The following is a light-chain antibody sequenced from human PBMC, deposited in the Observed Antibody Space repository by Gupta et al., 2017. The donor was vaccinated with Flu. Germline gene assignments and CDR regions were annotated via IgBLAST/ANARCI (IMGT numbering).Light chain of an antibody. CDR1: QPINSH. V-gene: IGKV3-15*01. CDR3: QQYNAWPLT. J-gene: IGKJ4*01. CDR2: GAS. Sequence: EIVMTQFRATLSVSPGERATLSCRASQPINSHLAWFQQKPGQAPRLLIYGASTRATGIPARFSGSGSGTEFTLTISILQSEDFAVYSCQQYNAWPLTFGGGTKVEIK.